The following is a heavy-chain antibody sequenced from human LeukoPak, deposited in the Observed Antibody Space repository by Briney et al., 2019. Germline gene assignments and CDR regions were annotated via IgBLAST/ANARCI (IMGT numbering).Heavy chain of an antibody. CDR2: IKSKTDGGTT. CDR3: TTVLQKGAAADEGAFDI. D-gene: IGHD6-13*01. CDR1: GFTFSNAW. J-gene: IGHJ3*02. Sequence: GGSLRLSCAASGFTFSNAWMSWVRQAPGKGLEWVGRIKSKTDGGTTDYAAPVKGRFTISRDDSKNTLYLQMNSLKTEDTAVYYCTTVLQKGAAADEGAFDIWGQGTMVTVSS. V-gene: IGHV3-15*01.